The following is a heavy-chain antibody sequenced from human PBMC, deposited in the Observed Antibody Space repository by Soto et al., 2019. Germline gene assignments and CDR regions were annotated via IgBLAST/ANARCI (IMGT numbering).Heavy chain of an antibody. V-gene: IGHV3-23*01. Sequence: GGSLRLSCAASGFTFSSYAMSWVRQAPWKGLEWVSAISGSGGSTYYADSVKGRFTISRDNSKNTLYLQMNSLRAEDTAVYYCANAPRRYCSGGSCYPPGAFDIWGQGTMVTVSS. CDR3: ANAPRRYCSGGSCYPPGAFDI. J-gene: IGHJ3*02. CDR1: GFTFSSYA. D-gene: IGHD2-15*01. CDR2: ISGSGGST.